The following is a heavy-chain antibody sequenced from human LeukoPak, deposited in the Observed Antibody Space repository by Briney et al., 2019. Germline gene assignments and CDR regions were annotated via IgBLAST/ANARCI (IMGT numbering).Heavy chain of an antibody. CDR2: IYYSGST. D-gene: IGHD1-26*01. CDR3: AREEWELKGSFDY. Sequence: SETLSLTCTVSGGSISSYYWSWIRQPPGKGLEWIGYIYYSGSTNYNPSLKSRVTISVDTSKNQFSLKLSSVTAADTAVYYCAREEWELKGSFDYWGQGTLVTVSS. CDR1: GGSISSYY. J-gene: IGHJ4*02. V-gene: IGHV4-59*12.